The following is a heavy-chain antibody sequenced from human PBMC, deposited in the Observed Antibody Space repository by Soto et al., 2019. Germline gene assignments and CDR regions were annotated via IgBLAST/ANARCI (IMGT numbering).Heavy chain of an antibody. Sequence: PGGSLRLSCAASGFTFSSYGMHWVRQAPGKGLEWVAVIWYDGSNKYYADSVKGRFTISRDNSKNTLYLQVNSLRAEDTAVYYCARDFDSYYYGMDVWGQGTTVTVSS. J-gene: IGHJ6*02. CDR2: IWYDGSNK. CDR1: GFTFSSYG. CDR3: ARDFDSYYYGMDV. D-gene: IGHD3-3*01. V-gene: IGHV3-33*01.